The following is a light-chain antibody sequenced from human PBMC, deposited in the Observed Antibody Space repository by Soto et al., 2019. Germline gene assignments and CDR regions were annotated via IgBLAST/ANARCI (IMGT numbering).Light chain of an antibody. CDR2: AAS. CDR3: QQLKSYPLS. CDR1: QDISSY. Sequence: GDRVTITCRTSQDISSYLAWYQQKPGKAPQLLISAASTLQSGVPSRFSGSGSGTEFTLTISSLQPEDFATYYCQQLKSYPLSVGGGTKVEI. V-gene: IGKV1-9*01. J-gene: IGKJ4*01.